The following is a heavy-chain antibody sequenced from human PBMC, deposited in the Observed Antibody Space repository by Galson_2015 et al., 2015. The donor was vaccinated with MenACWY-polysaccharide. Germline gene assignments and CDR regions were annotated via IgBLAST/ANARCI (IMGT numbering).Heavy chain of an antibody. Sequence: SLRLSCAASGFTFSSYWMHWVRQAPGKGLVWVSRTNGDGGATDYADSAKGRFTISRDNAKNTLYLQMNSLRAEDTAVYYCARAGAKYCRGGNCFFNWFDPWGQGTLVTVSS. CDR1: GFTFSSYW. CDR2: TNGDGGAT. V-gene: IGHV3-74*01. D-gene: IGHD2-15*01. CDR3: ARAGAKYCRGGNCFFNWFDP. J-gene: IGHJ5*02.